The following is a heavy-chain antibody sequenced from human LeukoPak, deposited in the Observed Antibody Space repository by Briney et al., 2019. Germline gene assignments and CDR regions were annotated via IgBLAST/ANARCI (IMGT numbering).Heavy chain of an antibody. CDR2: IIPIFGTA. Sequence: ASVKVSCKASGGTFSSYAISWVRQAPGQGLEWMGGIIPIFGTANYAQRLQGRVTMTTDTSTSTAYMELRSLRSDDTAVYYCARDAYFGSGSYYYYMDVWGKGTTVTVSS. D-gene: IGHD3-10*01. CDR1: GGTFSSYA. CDR3: ARDAYFGSGSYYYYMDV. V-gene: IGHV1-69*05. J-gene: IGHJ6*03.